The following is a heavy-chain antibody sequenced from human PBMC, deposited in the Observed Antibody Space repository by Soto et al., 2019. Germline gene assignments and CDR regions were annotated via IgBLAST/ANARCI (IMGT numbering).Heavy chain of an antibody. CDR2: IHYSGST. D-gene: IGHD3-22*01. CDR3: AGGGAPYYYDSSGSPLF. Sequence: QVQLQESGPGLVKPSQTLSLTCSVTGDSISSGGTYWSWIRQHPGKGLEWIGYIHYSGSTYYNPSLKSRLTISMATSKKQFSLKLNSVTAADTAVYYCAGGGAPYYYDSSGSPLFWGQGTLVTVSS. J-gene: IGHJ4*02. V-gene: IGHV4-31*03. CDR1: GDSISSGGTY.